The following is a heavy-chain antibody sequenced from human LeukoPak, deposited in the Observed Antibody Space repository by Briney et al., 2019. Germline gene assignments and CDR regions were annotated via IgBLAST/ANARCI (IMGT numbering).Heavy chain of an antibody. CDR2: IYYSGST. CDR3: ASCYYGGDCWDSDAFDI. Sequence: PSETLSLTCTVSGGSISSSSYYWGWIRQPPGKGLEWIGSIYYSGSTYYNPSLKSRVTISVDTSKNQFSLKLSPVTAADTAVYYCASCYYGGDCWDSDAFDIWGQGTMVTVSS. CDR1: GGSISSSSYY. J-gene: IGHJ3*02. V-gene: IGHV4-39*01. D-gene: IGHD2-21*02.